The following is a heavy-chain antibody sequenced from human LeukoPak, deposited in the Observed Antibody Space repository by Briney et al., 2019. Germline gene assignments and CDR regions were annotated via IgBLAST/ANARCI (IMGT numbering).Heavy chain of an antibody. Sequence: SVKVSCKASGFTFTSSVVQWVRQARGQRLEWIGWIVVGSGNTNYAQKFQERVTITRDMSTSSAYMELSSLRFEDTAVYYCAADRAGSYLRFVYWGQGTPVTVSS. J-gene: IGHJ4*02. CDR1: GFTFTSSV. D-gene: IGHD3-10*01. V-gene: IGHV1-58*01. CDR3: AADRAGSYLRFVY. CDR2: IVVGSGNT.